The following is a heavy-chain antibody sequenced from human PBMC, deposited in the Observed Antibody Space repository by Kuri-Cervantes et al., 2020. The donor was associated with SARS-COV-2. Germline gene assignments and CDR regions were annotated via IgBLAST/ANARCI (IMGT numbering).Heavy chain of an antibody. Sequence: SETLSLTCTVSGGSISSSSYYWGWIRQPPGKGLGWIGYIYYSGSTNYNPSLKSRVTISVDTSKNQFSLKLSSVTAADTAVYYCARDPNANHNNWFDPWGQGTLVTVSS. CDR1: GGSISSSSYY. CDR3: ARDPNANHNNWFDP. V-gene: IGHV4-61*01. CDR2: IYYSGST. J-gene: IGHJ5*02. D-gene: IGHD4/OR15-4a*01.